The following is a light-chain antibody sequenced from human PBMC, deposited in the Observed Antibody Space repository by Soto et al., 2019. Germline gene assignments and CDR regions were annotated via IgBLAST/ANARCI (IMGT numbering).Light chain of an antibody. V-gene: IGKV3-20*01. CDR3: QQYGSSHT. J-gene: IGKJ2*01. CDR1: QSVSSSY. CDR2: GAS. Sequence: EMVLTQSPGTLSLSPGERATLSCRASQSVSSSYLAWYRQKPGQAPRLLIYGASSRATGIPDRFSGSGSGTDFTLTISRLEPEDFAVYYCQQYGSSHTFGQGTKLEIK.